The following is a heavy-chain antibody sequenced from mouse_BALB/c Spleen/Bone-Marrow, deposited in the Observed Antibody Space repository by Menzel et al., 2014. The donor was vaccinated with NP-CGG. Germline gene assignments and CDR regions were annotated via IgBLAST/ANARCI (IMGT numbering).Heavy chain of an antibody. V-gene: IGHV1-4*01. CDR1: GYTFXSYT. D-gene: IGHD2-10*02. Sequence: VQLQQSGAELARPGASVKMSCKASGYTFXSYTMHWVKQRPGQGLEWIGYINPSSGYTNYKQKFKDKATLTADKSSSTAYMQLSSLTSEDSAVYYCAREGYGNYAYWGQGALVTVSA. J-gene: IGHJ3*01. CDR3: AREGYGNYAY. CDR2: INPSSGYT.